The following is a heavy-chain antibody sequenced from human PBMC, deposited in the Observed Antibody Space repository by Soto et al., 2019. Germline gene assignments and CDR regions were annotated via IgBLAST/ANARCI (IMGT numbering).Heavy chain of an antibody. D-gene: IGHD3-3*01. J-gene: IGHJ5*02. V-gene: IGHV4-59*01. CDR3: ARGHYDFWSGYYVNLGSESYWFDP. CDR2: IYYSGST. CDR1: GGSISSYY. Sequence: SETLSLTCTVSGGSISSYYWSWIRQPPGKGLEWIGYIYYSGSTNYNPSLKSRVTISVDTSKNQFSLKLSSVTAADTAVYYCARGHYDFWSGYYVNLGSESYWFDPWGQGTLVTVSS.